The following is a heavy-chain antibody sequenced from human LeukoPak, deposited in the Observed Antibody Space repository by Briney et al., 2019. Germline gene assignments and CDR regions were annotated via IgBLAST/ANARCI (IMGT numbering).Heavy chain of an antibody. D-gene: IGHD2-2*01. CDR1: GYTFSSYW. V-gene: IGHV5-10-1*01. CDR3: VREVGRVRYFDY. CDR2: IDPSDSYT. Sequence: GESLRISCKGSGYTFSSYWISWVRQMPGKGLEWMGRIDPSDSYTSYSPSFQGHVTISADKSISTAYLQWSSLKASDIAMYYYVREVGRVRYFDYWGQGSLVTVSS. J-gene: IGHJ4*02.